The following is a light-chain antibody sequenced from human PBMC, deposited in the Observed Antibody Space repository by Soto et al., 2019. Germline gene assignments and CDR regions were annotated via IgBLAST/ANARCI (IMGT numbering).Light chain of an antibody. Sequence: DIQMTQSPSSVSASVGDRVTITCRASQGISSYLAWYQQKPGKAPKLLIYAASSLQSGVPSRFSGSGSVTDFTLTISSLQPEDFATYYCQQSNSFPLTFGGGTKVEIK. CDR1: QGISSY. V-gene: IGKV1D-12*01. CDR3: QQSNSFPLT. CDR2: AAS. J-gene: IGKJ4*01.